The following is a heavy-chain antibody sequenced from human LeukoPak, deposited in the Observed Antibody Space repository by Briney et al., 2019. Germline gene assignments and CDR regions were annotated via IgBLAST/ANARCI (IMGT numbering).Heavy chain of an antibody. D-gene: IGHD4-11*01. CDR3: ARDYDYTVDY. CDR2: INANNGHT. Sequence: GASLKVSCSTSGYSFTSSGITWVRQPPGQGLEWMGWINANNGHTNYAQNFRGRVTVTTDTSTSTAYMELRSLRSDDTAVYYCARDYDYTVDYWGEGTLVTVSS. CDR1: GYSFTSSG. V-gene: IGHV1-18*01. J-gene: IGHJ4*02.